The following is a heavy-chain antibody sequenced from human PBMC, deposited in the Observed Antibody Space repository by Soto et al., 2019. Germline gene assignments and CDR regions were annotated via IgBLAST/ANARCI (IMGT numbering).Heavy chain of an antibody. CDR3: ARDPHIVVVVAATPSTGEGFDP. D-gene: IGHD2-15*01. Sequence: SVKVSCKASGGTFSSYAISWVRQAPGQGLEWMGGIIPIFGTANYAQKFQGRVTITADESTSTAYVELSSLRSEDTAVYYCARDPHIVVVVAATPSTGEGFDPWGQGTLVTVSS. CDR2: IIPIFGTA. V-gene: IGHV1-69*13. J-gene: IGHJ5*02. CDR1: GGTFSSYA.